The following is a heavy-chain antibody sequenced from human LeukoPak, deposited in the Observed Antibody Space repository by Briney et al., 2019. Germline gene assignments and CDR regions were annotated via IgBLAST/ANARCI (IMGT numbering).Heavy chain of an antibody. CDR3: ARDNGGNSGFDY. CDR1: GYSVSSISAA. D-gene: IGHD4-23*01. Sequence: SQTLSLTCAIAGYSVSSISAAWNWMRQSPSRSLEWLGRTYYRSKWYADYAASVKSRLIINPDTTKNQFSLQLNSVTPEDTAVYYCARDNGGNSGFDYWGQGALVTVSS. CDR2: TYYRSKWYA. V-gene: IGHV6-1*01. J-gene: IGHJ4*02.